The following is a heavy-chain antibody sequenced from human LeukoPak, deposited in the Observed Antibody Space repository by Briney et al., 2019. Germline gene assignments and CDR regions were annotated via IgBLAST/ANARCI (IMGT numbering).Heavy chain of an antibody. Sequence: PGGSLRLSCAASGFTFSSYTMTWVRQAPGKGLEWASLISGSGDSTYYADSVKGRFTISRDNSKNTLYLQMNSLRAEDTAVYYCARSFGYGVDAFDIWGQGTMVTVSS. D-gene: IGHD5-18*01. CDR3: ARSFGYGVDAFDI. V-gene: IGHV3-23*01. CDR2: ISGSGDST. J-gene: IGHJ3*02. CDR1: GFTFSSYT.